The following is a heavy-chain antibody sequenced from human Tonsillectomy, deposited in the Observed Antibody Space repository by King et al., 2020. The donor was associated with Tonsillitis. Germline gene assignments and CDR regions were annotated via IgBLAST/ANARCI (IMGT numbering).Heavy chain of an antibody. CDR1: GGSFSGYY. CDR2: INHSGST. J-gene: IGHJ3*02. D-gene: IGHD4-17*01. Sequence: VQLQQWGAGLLKPSETLPLTCAVYGGSFSGYYWSWIRQPPGKGLEWIGEINHSGSTNYNPSLKSRVTISVDTSKNQFSLKLSSVTAADTAVYYCARGFIYGVNAFDIWGQGTMVTVSS. CDR3: ARGFIYGVNAFDI. V-gene: IGHV4-34*01.